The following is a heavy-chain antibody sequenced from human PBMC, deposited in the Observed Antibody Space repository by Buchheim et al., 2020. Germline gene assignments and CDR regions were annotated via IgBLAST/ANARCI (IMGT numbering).Heavy chain of an antibody. CDR1: GFTFSLCS. Sequence: VELLESGGDLVQPGGSLRLSCAASGFTFSLCSMNWVRQAPGKGLEWIAYITGSGDIVYYADSVQGRFTISRDTAKNSLYLQMNSLNVDDTALYFCARTPGGGGTHYYNYLDSWGQGTL. D-gene: IGHD1-26*01. CDR3: ARTPGGGGTHYYNYLDS. J-gene: IGHJ4*02. CDR2: ITGSGDIV. V-gene: IGHV3-48*01.